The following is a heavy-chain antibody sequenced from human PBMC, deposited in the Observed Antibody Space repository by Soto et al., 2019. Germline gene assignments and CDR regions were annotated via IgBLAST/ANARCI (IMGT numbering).Heavy chain of an antibody. CDR3: ARVLTGYLVEYFDY. D-gene: IGHD3-9*01. Sequence: GGSLRLSCAPSGFTFSSYGMHWVRQAPGKGLEWVANIKQDGSEKYYVDSVKGRFTISRDNAKNSLYLQMNSLRAEDTAVYYCARVLTGYLVEYFDYWGQGTLVTVSS. J-gene: IGHJ4*02. CDR2: IKQDGSEK. CDR1: GFTFSSYG. V-gene: IGHV3-7*04.